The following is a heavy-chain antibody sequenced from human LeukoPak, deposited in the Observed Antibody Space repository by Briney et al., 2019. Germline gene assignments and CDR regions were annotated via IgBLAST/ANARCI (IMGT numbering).Heavy chain of an antibody. Sequence: WETLSLTCAVYGGSFSGYYWSWIRQPPGKGLEWIGEINHSGSTNYNPSLKSRVTISVDTSKNQFSLKLSSVTAADTAVYYCARQNYGSGSYMYYYHYYYMDVWGKGTTVTISS. V-gene: IGHV4-34*01. CDR2: INHSGST. CDR1: GGSFSGYY. D-gene: IGHD3-10*01. CDR3: ARQNYGSGSYMYYYHYYYMDV. J-gene: IGHJ6*03.